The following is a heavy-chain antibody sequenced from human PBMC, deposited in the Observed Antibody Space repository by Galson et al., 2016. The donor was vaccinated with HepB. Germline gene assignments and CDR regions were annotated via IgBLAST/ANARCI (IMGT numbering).Heavy chain of an antibody. CDR2: VMYNGAT. CDR1: GGSIGSDGHY. CDR3: ARQKSGIVRGGPFDY. D-gene: IGHD2/OR15-2a*01. Sequence: SETLSLTCIVSGGSIGSDGHYWAWVRQTPERGLESIGTVMYNGATYYNPALQSRAMISVDTSKNQFSLRLTSLTAADTAMYYCARQKSGIVRGGPFDYWGQGTLVSVSS. J-gene: IGHJ4*02. V-gene: IGHV4-39*01.